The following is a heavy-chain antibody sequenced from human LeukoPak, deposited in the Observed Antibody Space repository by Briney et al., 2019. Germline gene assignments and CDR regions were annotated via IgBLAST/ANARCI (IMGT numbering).Heavy chain of an antibody. CDR3: ARVLQGTYGGYDY. V-gene: IGHV3-21*01. D-gene: IGHD4-17*01. CDR1: GFTFSSYS. J-gene: IGHJ4*02. Sequence: AGSLRLSCAASGFTFSSYSMNCVRQAPGKGLEWVSSISNSSSYIYYADSVKGRFTISRDNATHPLYLQMNSLRAAGTAVYYCARVLQGTYGGYDYWGEGTLVTVCS. CDR2: ISNSSSYI.